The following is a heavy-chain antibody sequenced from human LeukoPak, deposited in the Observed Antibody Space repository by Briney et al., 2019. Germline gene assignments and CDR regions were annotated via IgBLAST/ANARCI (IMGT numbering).Heavy chain of an antibody. CDR3: AKGGHYSFFDS. CDR2: VSDKGDET. CDR1: GLTFSNYA. D-gene: IGHD3-10*01. Sequence: AESLRLSCAASGLTFSNYAMSWVRQAPGKGLEWVSTVSDKGDETFYADSVKGLFTLSRDNSKNTLYLQMNSMRAEDTAVYYCAKGGHYSFFDSWGQGTLVTVSS. V-gene: IGHV3-23*01. J-gene: IGHJ5*01.